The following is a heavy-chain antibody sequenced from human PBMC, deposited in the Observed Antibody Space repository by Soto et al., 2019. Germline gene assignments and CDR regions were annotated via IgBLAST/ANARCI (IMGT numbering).Heavy chain of an antibody. CDR1: GGSISTGDYY. Sequence: SETLSHTYTVSGGSISTGDYYWRCIRHPPGKGLEWIGYIHYSGSTYHNPSLKSRVTISVDTSKNRFSLKLTSVTAADTAVYYCGRAHRDLQQLVHYYYSMDVWGQGTTVT. CDR2: IHYSGST. J-gene: IGHJ6*02. CDR3: GRAHRDLQQLVHYYYSMDV. D-gene: IGHD6-13*01. V-gene: IGHV4-30-4*01.